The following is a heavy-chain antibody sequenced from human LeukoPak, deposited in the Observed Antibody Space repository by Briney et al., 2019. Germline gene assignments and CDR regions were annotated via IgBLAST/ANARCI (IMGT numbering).Heavy chain of an antibody. CDR2: IRGSGTVT. D-gene: IGHD3-22*01. CDR3: AKSLDYDGGVLWALPQY. CDR1: GFTFTSYA. Sequence: PGGSLRLSCAASGFTFTSYAMSWVRQPPGKGLEWVPVIRGSGTVTYFADSVKGRFTVSRDNSKNTLYLQMSSLRAEDTAIYYCAKSLDYDGGVLWALPQYWGQGTLVTVSS. J-gene: IGHJ4*02. V-gene: IGHV3-23*01.